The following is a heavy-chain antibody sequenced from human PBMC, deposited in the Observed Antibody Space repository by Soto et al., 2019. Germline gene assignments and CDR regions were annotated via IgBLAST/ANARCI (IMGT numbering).Heavy chain of an antibody. CDR1: GYTFTNYG. CDR3: ARAYSYGSYWFFDL. D-gene: IGHD5-18*01. CDR2: ISVNNGKI. J-gene: IGHJ2*01. Sequence: QVQLVQSGAEVRKPGASVKVFCTASGYTFTNYGITWVRQAPGQGLEWMGWISVNNGKINYAQKVQGRVTMTTDTSTSTAYMELWRLSYDDTAVYYCARAYSYGSYWFFDLWGRGTLVTVSS. V-gene: IGHV1-18*04.